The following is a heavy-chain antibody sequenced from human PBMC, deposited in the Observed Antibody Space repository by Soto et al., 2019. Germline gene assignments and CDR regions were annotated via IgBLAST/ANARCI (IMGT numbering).Heavy chain of an antibody. CDR2: VSYDGSRT. V-gene: IGHV3-30*18. Sequence: QAQLVASGGGVVQPGGSLRLSCAASGFSFNSYGMHWVRQAPGKGLAWVAFVSYDGSRTYYADSVKGRFTISRDGSTKTLFLEMNSLRNEDSGVYYCAKNSRHIVVLTTFLDSWGQGDLVTVSA. CDR1: GFSFNSYG. D-gene: IGHD2-21*01. J-gene: IGHJ5*01. CDR3: AKNSRHIVVLTTFLDS.